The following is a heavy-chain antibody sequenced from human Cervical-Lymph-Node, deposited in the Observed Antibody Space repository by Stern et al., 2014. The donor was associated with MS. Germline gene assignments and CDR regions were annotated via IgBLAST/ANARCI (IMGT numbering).Heavy chain of an antibody. CDR1: GFKFSIYW. D-gene: IGHD1-14*01. V-gene: IGHV5-51*01. CDR2: LYPGDSAT. Sequence: EVQLVESGADLIRPGESLKISCKGSGFKFSIYWIAWVRQMPGKGLEWMGILYPGDSATRYSPSFQSPVHLSATNSHHTPYLQRSSLNASDTAMYFCARQTTAWASDVWGQGTLVTVSS. J-gene: IGHJ4*02. CDR3: ARQTTAWASDV.